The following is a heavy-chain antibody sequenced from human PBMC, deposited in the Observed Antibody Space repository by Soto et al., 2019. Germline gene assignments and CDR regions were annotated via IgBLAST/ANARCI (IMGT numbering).Heavy chain of an antibody. Sequence: GGSLRLSCVASGFTFSDYFMSWIRQAPGKGLEWLAFIDSRGRTLSYADSGRGRFTISRDNAENSVYLQMDSLRADDTAVYYCARQAARNYIDSWGQGNSVTVSS. V-gene: IGHV3-11*01. CDR1: GFTFSDYF. J-gene: IGHJ4*02. D-gene: IGHD6-6*01. CDR2: IDSRGRTL. CDR3: ARQAARNYIDS.